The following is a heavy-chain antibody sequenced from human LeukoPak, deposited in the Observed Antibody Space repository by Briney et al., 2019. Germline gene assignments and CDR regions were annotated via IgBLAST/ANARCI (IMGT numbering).Heavy chain of an antibody. V-gene: IGHV3-11*01. Sequence: GGSLRLYCVASGFTFSDYYMTWIRQAPGRGLGWVSYMSSSGSGIYYTESVKGRFTISRDNTNNSLFLQMNSLRAEDTAVYYCARGKRTMDVWGQGTTVIVS. CDR3: ARGKRTMDV. J-gene: IGHJ6*02. CDR1: GFTFSDYY. CDR2: MSSSGSGI.